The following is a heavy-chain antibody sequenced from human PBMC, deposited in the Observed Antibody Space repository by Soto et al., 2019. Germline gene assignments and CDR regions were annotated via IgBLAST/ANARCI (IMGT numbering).Heavy chain of an antibody. CDR1: GGSISKSSYY. CDR3: SRRAPEGFDP. J-gene: IGHJ5*02. V-gene: IGHV4-39*01. Sequence: KTSETLSLTCTVSGGSISKSSYYWVWIRQPPGKGREGVVCMADSDSTYYNPSLKRLVAISVDTTKNQLSLQVSSVTAADTAVYYCSRRAPEGFDPWGQGTLVTVSS. CDR2: MADSDST.